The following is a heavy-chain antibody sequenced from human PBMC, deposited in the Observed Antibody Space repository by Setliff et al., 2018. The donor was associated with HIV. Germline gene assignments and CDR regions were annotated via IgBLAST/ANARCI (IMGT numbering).Heavy chain of an antibody. Sequence: LRLSCAASGFTFSSYSMSWVRQAPGKGLEWVALISYDGGNEYHADSVKGRFTISRDNSKDTLFLQMNSLRPEDTAIYYCARDPYSSGWNEYLSYYYFYGMDVWGQGTAVTVSS. J-gene: IGHJ6*02. CDR1: GFTFSSYS. CDR3: ARDPYSSGWNEYLSYYYFYGMDV. CDR2: ISYDGGNE. D-gene: IGHD6-19*01. V-gene: IGHV3-30*03.